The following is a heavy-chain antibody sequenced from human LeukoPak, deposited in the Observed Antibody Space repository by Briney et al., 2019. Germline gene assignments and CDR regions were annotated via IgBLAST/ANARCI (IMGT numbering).Heavy chain of an antibody. Sequence: PSETLSLTCTVSGGSISSYYWSWIRQPPGKGLEWIGYIYTSGSTNYNPSLKSRVTISVDTSKNQFSLKLSSVTAADTGVYYCARLGDSSGYYYGYYFDYWGQGTLVTVSS. CDR2: IYTSGST. CDR1: GGSISSYY. V-gene: IGHV4-4*09. D-gene: IGHD3-22*01. J-gene: IGHJ4*02. CDR3: ARLGDSSGYYYGYYFDY.